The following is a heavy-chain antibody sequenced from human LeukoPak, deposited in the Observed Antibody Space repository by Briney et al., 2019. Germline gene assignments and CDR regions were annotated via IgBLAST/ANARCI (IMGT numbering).Heavy chain of an antibody. J-gene: IGHJ4*02. Sequence: ASVKVSCKASGYTFTSYAMNWVRQAPGQGLEWMGWINTSTGNPTYAQGFTGRFVFSLDTSVSTAYLQISSLKAEDTAVYYCASGTFRYSGYGGGYWGQGTLVTVSS. V-gene: IGHV7-4-1*02. CDR3: ASGTFRYSGYGGGY. CDR2: INTSTGNP. CDR1: GYTFTSYA. D-gene: IGHD5-12*01.